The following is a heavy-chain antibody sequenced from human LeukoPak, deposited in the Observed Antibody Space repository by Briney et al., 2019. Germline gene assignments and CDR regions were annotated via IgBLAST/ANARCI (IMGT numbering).Heavy chain of an antibody. V-gene: IGHV4-61*02. CDR3: AREVHGDIDY. D-gene: IGHD4-17*01. CDR2: IYTSGST. Sequence: SETLSLTCTVSGGSISSGSYYWSWIRQPAGKGLEWIGRIYTSGSTNYNPSLKSRVTISVDTSKNQFSLKLSSVTAADTAAYYCAREVHGDIDYWGQGTLVTVSS. J-gene: IGHJ4*02. CDR1: GGSISSGSYY.